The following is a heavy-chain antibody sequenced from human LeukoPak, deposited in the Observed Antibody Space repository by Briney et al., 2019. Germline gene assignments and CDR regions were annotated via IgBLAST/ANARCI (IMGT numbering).Heavy chain of an antibody. Sequence: PGGSLRLSCAASGFTFSTYWMHWVRQAPGKGLVWVSRINSDGSRTNYADSVKGRFTISRDNAKNTLYLQMNSLRAEDTAVYYCAKTQVGATYFDYWGQGTLVTVSS. V-gene: IGHV3-74*01. CDR2: INSDGSRT. J-gene: IGHJ4*02. D-gene: IGHD1-26*01. CDR1: GFTFSTYW. CDR3: AKTQVGATYFDY.